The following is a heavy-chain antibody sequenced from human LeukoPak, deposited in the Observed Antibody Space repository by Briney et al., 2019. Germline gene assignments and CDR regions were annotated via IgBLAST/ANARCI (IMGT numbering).Heavy chain of an antibody. CDR2: IIPNSGGT. D-gene: IGHD6-13*01. CDR1: GYTFTDYY. J-gene: IGHJ4*02. V-gene: IGHV1-2*02. Sequence: ASVKVSCKASGYTFTDYYVHWVRQAPGQGLEWMGWIIPNSGGTSYAQKFQGRVTMTRDTSISTTYMDLSRLRSDDTAVYYCASGSSSWRIDYWGQGTLVTVSS. CDR3: ASGSSSWRIDY.